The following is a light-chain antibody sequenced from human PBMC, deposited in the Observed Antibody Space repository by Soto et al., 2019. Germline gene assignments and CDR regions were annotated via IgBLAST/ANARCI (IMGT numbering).Light chain of an antibody. J-gene: IGKJ2*01. Sequence: ERVMTQFPDTLSVSPGERATLSCRASQNINNKLAWYQQKPGQAPRLLMYGISSRATGVPARFSGSGSGTDFTLTISSLQPEDFATYFCKHYDSWPSMDTFGQGTKLELK. V-gene: IGKV3-15*01. CDR1: QNINNK. CDR3: KHYDSWPSMDT. CDR2: GIS.